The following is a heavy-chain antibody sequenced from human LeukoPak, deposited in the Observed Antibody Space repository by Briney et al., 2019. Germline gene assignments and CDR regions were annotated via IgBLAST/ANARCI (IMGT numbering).Heavy chain of an antibody. CDR3: ASLAVV. Sequence: GGSLRLSCAASGFTVSGNYMTWVRQAPGKGLEWVSVIHTGGGTYYADSVKGRFTISRDNSKNTLYLQMNSLRAEDTPVYYCASLAVVWGQGTMVTVSS. CDR1: GFTVSGNY. CDR2: IHTGGGT. J-gene: IGHJ3*01. V-gene: IGHV3-53*01.